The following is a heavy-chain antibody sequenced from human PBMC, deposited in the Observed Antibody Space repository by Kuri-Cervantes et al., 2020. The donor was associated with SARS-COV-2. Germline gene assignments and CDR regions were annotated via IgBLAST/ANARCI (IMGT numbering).Heavy chain of an antibody. Sequence: GESLKISCAASGFTFSSYSMNWVRQAPGKGLEWVSSISSSSSYIYYADSVKGRFTISRDNAKNSLYLQMNSLRAEDTAVYYCARDKYDFWSGSDYWGQGTRVTVSS. J-gene: IGHJ4*02. D-gene: IGHD3-3*01. V-gene: IGHV3-21*04. CDR2: ISSSSSYI. CDR3: ARDKYDFWSGSDY. CDR1: GFTFSSYS.